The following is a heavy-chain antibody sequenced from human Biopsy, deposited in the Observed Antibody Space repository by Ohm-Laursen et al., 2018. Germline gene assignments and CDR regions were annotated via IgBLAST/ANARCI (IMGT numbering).Heavy chain of an antibody. CDR1: GFGFSDYD. Sequence: GSLRLSCAASGFGFSDYDMNWVRQAPGRGLEWVSYINVYSNKKYYADSVKGRFIVSRDNDKNSLYLQMNSLRAEDTAVYHCARSPGRDRMDVWGQGTTVIVSS. D-gene: IGHD1-14*01. V-gene: IGHV3-48*03. CDR2: INVYSNKK. J-gene: IGHJ6*02. CDR3: ARSPGRDRMDV.